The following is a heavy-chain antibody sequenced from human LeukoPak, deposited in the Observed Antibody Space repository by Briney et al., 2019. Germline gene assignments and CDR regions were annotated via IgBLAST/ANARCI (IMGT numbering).Heavy chain of an antibody. Sequence: GASLRLSCAASGFTFSSYAMSWVRQAPGKGLEGVSAISGSGGSTYYADSVKGRFTISRDNSKNTLYLQMNSLRAEDTAVYYCAKDDGYDSSGYYGDYWGQGTLVTVSS. J-gene: IGHJ4*02. D-gene: IGHD3-22*01. CDR3: AKDDGYDSSGYYGDY. CDR2: ISGSGGST. V-gene: IGHV3-23*01. CDR1: GFTFSSYA.